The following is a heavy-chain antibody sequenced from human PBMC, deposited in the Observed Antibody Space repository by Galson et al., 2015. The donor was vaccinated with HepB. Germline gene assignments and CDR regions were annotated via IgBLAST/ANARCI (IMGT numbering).Heavy chain of an antibody. V-gene: IGHV1-18*04. CDR1: GYTFTSYG. CDR3: ARSLTYYDFWSGYPYYFDY. CDR2: ISAYNGNT. J-gene: IGHJ4*02. Sequence: SVKVSCKASGYTFTSYGISWVRQAPGQGLEWMGWISAYNGNTNYAQKLQGRVTMTTDTSTSTAYMELRSLRSDDTAVYYCARSLTYYDFWSGYPYYFDYWGQGTLVTVSS. D-gene: IGHD3-3*01.